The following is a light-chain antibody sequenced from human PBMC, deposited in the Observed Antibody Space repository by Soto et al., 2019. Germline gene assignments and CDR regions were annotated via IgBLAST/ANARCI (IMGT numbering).Light chain of an antibody. CDR1: QSVLSSSNNKNF. Sequence: DIVMTQSPDSLAVSLGERATINCKSSQSVLSSSNNKNFLAWYQQKPGQPPKLLIYWTSTRESGVPDRFSGSGSGTDFTLTISSLQAEDVAVYYCQQYHSDPLTFGGGTKVEIK. CDR3: QQYHSDPLT. J-gene: IGKJ4*01. CDR2: WTS. V-gene: IGKV4-1*01.